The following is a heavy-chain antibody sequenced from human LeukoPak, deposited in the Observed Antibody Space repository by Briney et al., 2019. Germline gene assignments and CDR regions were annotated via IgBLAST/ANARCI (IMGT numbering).Heavy chain of an antibody. CDR1: GFTFSSYS. V-gene: IGHV3-21*01. J-gene: IGHJ4*02. CDR3: ARDAANGEDRYFDH. Sequence: GESLRLSCAGSGFTFSSYSINWVRQAPGKGLEWVSSISRDRAYIYYADSMKGRFTISRDNAKNSVYLQMNSLRAEDTAVYYCARDAANGEDRYFDHWGQGILVTVSS. D-gene: IGHD4-17*01. CDR2: ISRDRAYI.